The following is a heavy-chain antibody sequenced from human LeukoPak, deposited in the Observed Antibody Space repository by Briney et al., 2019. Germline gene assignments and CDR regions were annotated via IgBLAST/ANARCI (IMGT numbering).Heavy chain of an antibody. Sequence: GGSLRLSCAASGFTFRSYGMHWVRQAPGKGLEWVAVIRFDGTSQYYADSVKGRFTISRDNSKNTLSLQMNSLRAEDTAVYYCARGGYTYGFFDHWGQGTLVTVSS. CDR1: GFTFRSYG. CDR3: ARGGYTYGFFDH. D-gene: IGHD5-18*01. J-gene: IGHJ4*02. CDR2: IRFDGTSQ. V-gene: IGHV3-33*01.